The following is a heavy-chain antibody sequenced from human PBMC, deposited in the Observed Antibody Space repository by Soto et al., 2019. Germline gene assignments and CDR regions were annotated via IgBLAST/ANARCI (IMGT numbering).Heavy chain of an antibody. J-gene: IGHJ4*02. CDR1: GFTVSSNY. CDR3: ARAKGVVDWGYFDY. V-gene: IGHV3-53*04. CDR2: IYSGGST. Sequence: GGSLRLSCAASGFTVSSNYMSWVRQAPGKGLEWVSVIYSGGSTYYADSVKGRFTISRHNSKNTLYLQMNSLRAEDTAVYYCARAKGVVDWGYFDYWDQGTLVTVSS. D-gene: IGHD2-15*01.